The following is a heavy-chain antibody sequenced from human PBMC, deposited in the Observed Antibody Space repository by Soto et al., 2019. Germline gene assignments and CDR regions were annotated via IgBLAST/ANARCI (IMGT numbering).Heavy chain of an antibody. D-gene: IGHD1-26*01. CDR1: GFTFSSYA. CDR2: ISGSGDST. V-gene: IGHV3-23*01. J-gene: IGHJ4*02. Sequence: EVQLLESGGGLVQPGGSLRLSCAASGFTFSSYAMRWVRQAPGKGLEWVSAISGSGDSTYYADSVKGRFTVSRDNSKNTLYLQMNRLRAEGTAIYCCVRRGSGSYYDCWGQGTLVTVSS. CDR3: VRRGSGSYYDC.